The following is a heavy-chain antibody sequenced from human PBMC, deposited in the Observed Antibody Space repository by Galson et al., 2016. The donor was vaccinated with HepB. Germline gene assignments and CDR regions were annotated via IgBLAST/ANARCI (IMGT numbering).Heavy chain of an antibody. CDR2: ISAYNGNT. D-gene: IGHD2-8*01. V-gene: IGHV1-18*01. J-gene: IGHJ4*02. CDR1: GYIFTSYG. CDR3: TIDRGNSHDRNGLDG. Sequence: SVTVSCKASGYIFTSYGFSWVRQAPAQGLEWMGWISAYNGNTKDEPHFQDRVTLTTDTSTSTAYMELSSLTPDDTAVYYSTIDRGNSHDRNGLDGWGQGTLVTVSS.